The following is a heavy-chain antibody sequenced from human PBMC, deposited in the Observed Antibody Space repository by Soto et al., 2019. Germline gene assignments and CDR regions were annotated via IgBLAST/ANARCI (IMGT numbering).Heavy chain of an antibody. V-gene: IGHV3-21*01. J-gene: IGHJ5*02. CDR3: AREAVVGVIAGWFDP. CDR2: ISNYNNCI. CDR1: GFTFSTYS. Sequence: EVQLVDSGGGLVKAGGSLRLSCAASGFTFSTYSMNWVRQAPGKGLEWVSSISNYNNCIYYADSVKGRFTISRDNAKNSLYLQMNSLRAEDTAVYYCAREAVVGVIAGWFDPWGQGTLVTVSS. D-gene: IGHD3-3*01.